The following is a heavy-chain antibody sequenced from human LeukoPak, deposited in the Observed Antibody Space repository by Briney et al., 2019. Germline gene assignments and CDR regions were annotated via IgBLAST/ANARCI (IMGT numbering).Heavy chain of an antibody. J-gene: IGHJ6*02. D-gene: IGHD5-24*01. CDR2: ISYDGSNK. CDR3: ARDLHGYNVYYYYGMGV. Sequence: GGSLRLSCAASGFTFSSYAMHWVRQAPGKGLEWVAVISYDGSNKYYADSVKGRFTISRDNSKNTLYLQTNSLRAEDTAVYYCARDLHGYNVYYYYGMGVWGQGTTVAVSS. V-gene: IGHV3-30*04. CDR1: GFTFSSYA.